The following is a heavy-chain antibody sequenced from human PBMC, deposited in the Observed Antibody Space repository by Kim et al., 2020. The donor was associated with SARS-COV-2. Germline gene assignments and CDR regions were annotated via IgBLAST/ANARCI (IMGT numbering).Heavy chain of an antibody. CDR1: GYKFTSNS. CDR2: ISAYNGNT. J-gene: IGHJ4*02. CDR3: ARETIVYYGDPNYLDY. D-gene: IGHD4-17*01. Sequence: ASVKVSCKTSGYKFTSNSITWVRQAPGQGLEWMGWISAYNGNTEYAQNFQGRVTMTTDTSTSTAYLELRSLRSDDTDVYYCARETIVYYGDPNYLDYWGQGALVTVS. V-gene: IGHV1-18*01.